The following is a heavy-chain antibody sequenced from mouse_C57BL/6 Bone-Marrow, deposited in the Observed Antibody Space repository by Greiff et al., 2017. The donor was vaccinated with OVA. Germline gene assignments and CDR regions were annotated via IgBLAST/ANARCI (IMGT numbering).Heavy chain of an antibody. CDR1: GYTFTDYN. V-gene: IGHV1-18*01. CDR3: AREENV. J-gene: IGHJ1*03. CDR2: INPNNGGT. Sequence: VQLKQSGPELVKPGASVKIPCKASGYTFTDYNMDWVKQSHGKSLEWIGDINPNNGGTNYNQQFKGKATLTVDKSYSTAYMELRSLTSEDTAVYYCAREENVWGTGTTVTVSS.